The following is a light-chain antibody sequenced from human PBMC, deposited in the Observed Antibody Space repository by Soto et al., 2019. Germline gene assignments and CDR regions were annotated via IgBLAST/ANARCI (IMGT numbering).Light chain of an antibody. CDR3: QQYHRSPWT. Sequence: EVLMTQSPATLSLSPGERATLSCRASQSVSSSYLAWYQQKPGQAPRLLIFGAASRATGIPDRFSGRGSGTDFTLTISRLEPEDFAVYYCQQYHRSPWTFGQGTKVDIK. CDR2: GAA. CDR1: QSVSSSY. V-gene: IGKV3-20*01. J-gene: IGKJ1*01.